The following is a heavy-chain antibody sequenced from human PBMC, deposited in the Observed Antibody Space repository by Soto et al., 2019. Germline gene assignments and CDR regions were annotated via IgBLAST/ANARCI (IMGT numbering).Heavy chain of an antibody. V-gene: IGHV3-30*18. Sequence: ESGGGVVQPGRSLRLSCAASGFTFSSYGMHWVRQAPGKGLEWVAVISYDGSNKYYADSVKGRFTISRDNSKNTLYLQMNSLRAEDTAVYYCAKDDYGDYVFYFDYWGQGTLVTVSS. CDR2: ISYDGSNK. J-gene: IGHJ4*02. CDR3: AKDDYGDYVFYFDY. D-gene: IGHD4-17*01. CDR1: GFTFSSYG.